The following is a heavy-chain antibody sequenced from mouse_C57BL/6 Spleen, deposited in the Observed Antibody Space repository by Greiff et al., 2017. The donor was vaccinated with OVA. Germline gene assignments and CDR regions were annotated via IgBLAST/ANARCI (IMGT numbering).Heavy chain of an antibody. CDR2: INPNNGGT. CDR3: ARGGSNYDWYFDV. J-gene: IGHJ1*03. Sequence: EVQLQQSGPELVKPGASVKISCKASGYTFTDYYMNWVKQSHGKSLEWIGDINPNNGGTSYNQKFKGKATLTVDKSSSTAYMELRSLTSEDSAVYYWARGGSNYDWYFDVWGTGTTVTVSS. V-gene: IGHV1-26*01. D-gene: IGHD2-5*01. CDR1: GYTFTDYY.